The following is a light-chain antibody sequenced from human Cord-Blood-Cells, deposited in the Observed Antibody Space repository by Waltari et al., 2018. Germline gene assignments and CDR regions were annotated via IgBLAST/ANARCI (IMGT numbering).Light chain of an antibody. CDR3: QQYNNWPKGPRT. Sequence: EIVMTQSPATLSVSPGERATLSCRASQSVSSNLAWYQQKPGQAPRLLIYGASTRATGIPARFSGSGSGTEFTLTISSMQSEDFAVYYCQQYNNWPKGPRTFGQGTKLEIK. CDR2: GAS. CDR1: QSVSSN. V-gene: IGKV3-15*01. J-gene: IGKJ2*01.